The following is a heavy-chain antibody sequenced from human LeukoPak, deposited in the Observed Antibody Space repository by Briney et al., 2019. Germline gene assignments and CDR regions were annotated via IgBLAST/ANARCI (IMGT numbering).Heavy chain of an antibody. V-gene: IGHV3-30-3*01. CDR1: GFTFSSYA. Sequence: HPGGSLRLSCAASGFTFSSYAMHWVRQAPGKGLEWVAVISYDGSNKYYADSVKGRFTISRDNSKNTLYLQMNSLRAEDTAVYYCAREPIRWLFADYWGQGTLVTVSS. J-gene: IGHJ4*02. D-gene: IGHD3-9*01. CDR3: AREPIRWLFADY. CDR2: ISYDGSNK.